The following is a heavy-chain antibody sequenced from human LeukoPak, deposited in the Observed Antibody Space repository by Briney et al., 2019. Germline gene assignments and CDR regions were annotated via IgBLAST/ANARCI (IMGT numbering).Heavy chain of an antibody. J-gene: IGHJ4*02. CDR1: GGSFSGYY. Sequence: SETLSLTCAVYGGSFSGYYWSWIGQPPGKGLEWIGEINHSGSTNYNPSLKSRVTISVDTSKNQFSLKLSSVTAADTAVYYCARDQGGSGNWGQGTLVTVSS. D-gene: IGHD3-10*01. V-gene: IGHV4-34*01. CDR2: INHSGST. CDR3: ARDQGGSGN.